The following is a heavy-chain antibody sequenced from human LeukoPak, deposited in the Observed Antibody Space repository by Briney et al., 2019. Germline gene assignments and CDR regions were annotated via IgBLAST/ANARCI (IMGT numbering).Heavy chain of an antibody. CDR1: GFTFSSNW. CDR2: INSGGSST. Sequence: PGGSLRLSCAASGFTFSSNWMHWVRQAPGKGLVWVSRINSGGSSTVYADSVKGRFTISRDNAKNMLYLQMNSLRAEDTAVYYCATAPGGNQPVGNWGQGTLVTVSS. J-gene: IGHJ4*02. V-gene: IGHV3-74*01. D-gene: IGHD2-15*01. CDR3: ATAPGGNQPVGN.